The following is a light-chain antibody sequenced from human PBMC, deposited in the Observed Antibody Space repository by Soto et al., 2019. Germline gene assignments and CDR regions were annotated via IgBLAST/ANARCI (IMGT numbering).Light chain of an antibody. V-gene: IGKV3-11*01. CDR1: QSVSSY. CDR2: DAS. CDR3: QQRSNWPPEVT. J-gene: IGKJ5*01. Sequence: EIVLTQSPATLSLSPGARATLSCRASQSVSSYLAWYQQKPGQAPRLLIYDASNRATGIPARFSGSGSGTDFTLTISSREPEDFAVYYWQQRSNWPPEVTFGQGTRLEIK.